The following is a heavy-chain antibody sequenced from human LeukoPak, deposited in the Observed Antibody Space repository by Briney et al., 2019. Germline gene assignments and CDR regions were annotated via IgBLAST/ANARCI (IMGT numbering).Heavy chain of an antibody. J-gene: IGHJ4*02. CDR3: AKPPLGKGDIDY. Sequence: GGSLRLSCAASGFTFSSYAMSWVRQAPGKGLEWVALISKDGSYKYYADSVKGRFTISRDNSNHTLFLHMNSLTTEDTAVFYCAKPPLGKGDIDYGGQGTVVTVSS. D-gene: IGHD3-16*01. V-gene: IGHV3-30*18. CDR1: GFTFSSYA. CDR2: ISKDGSYK.